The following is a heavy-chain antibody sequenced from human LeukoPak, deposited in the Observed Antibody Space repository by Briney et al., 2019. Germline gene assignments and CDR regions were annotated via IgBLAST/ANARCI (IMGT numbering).Heavy chain of an antibody. J-gene: IGHJ4*02. CDR3: AREKLTVTTSAFDY. Sequence: SETLSLTCTVSGGSISSSSYYWGWIRQPPGKGLEWIGSIYYSGSTYYNPSLKSRITISVDTSKNQFSLKLSSVTAADTAVYYCAREKLTVTTSAFDYWGQGTLVTVSS. V-gene: IGHV4-39*07. D-gene: IGHD4-17*01. CDR1: GGSISSSSYY. CDR2: IYYSGST.